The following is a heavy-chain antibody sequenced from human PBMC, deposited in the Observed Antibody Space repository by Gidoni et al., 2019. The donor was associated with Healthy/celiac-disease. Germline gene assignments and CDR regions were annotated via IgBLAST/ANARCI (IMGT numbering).Heavy chain of an antibody. D-gene: IGHD6-19*01. CDR3: AREQWLAPRGRGMDV. V-gene: IGHV4-61*02. CDR1: GGSISSGSYY. Sequence: QVQLQESGPGLVKPSQTLSLTCTVSGGSISSGSYYWSWIRQPAGKGLEWIGRIYTSGSTNYNPSLKSRVTISVDTSKNQFSLKLSSVTAADTAVYYCAREQWLAPRGRGMDVWGQGTTVTVSS. CDR2: IYTSGST. J-gene: IGHJ6*02.